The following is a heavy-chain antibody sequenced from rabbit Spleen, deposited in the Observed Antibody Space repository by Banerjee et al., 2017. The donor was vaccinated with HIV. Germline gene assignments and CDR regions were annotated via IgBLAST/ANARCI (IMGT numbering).Heavy chain of an antibody. CDR1: GFSFSSSTW. CDR3: ATDLEYSNNL. V-gene: IGHV1S45*01. J-gene: IGHJ4*01. Sequence: QEQLEESGGDLVKPEGSLTLTCTASGFSFSSSTWISWVRQAPGKGLEWIACIHGNFIQNARYATWAKGRFTISRTSSTTVTLQMTSLTVADTATYFCATDLEYSNNLWGPGTLVTVS. CDR2: IHGNFIQNA.